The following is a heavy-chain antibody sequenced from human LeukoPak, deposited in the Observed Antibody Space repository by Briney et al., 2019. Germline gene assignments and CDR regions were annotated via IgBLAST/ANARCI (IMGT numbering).Heavy chain of an antibody. D-gene: IGHD3-3*01. Sequence: PSETLSLTCAVYGGSFSGYYWRWIRQPPGKGLEWIGEINHSGSTNYNPSLKSRVTISVDTSENQFSLKLSSVTAADTAVYYCARGLEYYDFWSGYYTGRPQYYFDYWGQGTLVTVSS. J-gene: IGHJ4*02. CDR3: ARGLEYYDFWSGYYTGRPQYYFDY. CDR1: GGSFSGYY. V-gene: IGHV4-34*01. CDR2: INHSGST.